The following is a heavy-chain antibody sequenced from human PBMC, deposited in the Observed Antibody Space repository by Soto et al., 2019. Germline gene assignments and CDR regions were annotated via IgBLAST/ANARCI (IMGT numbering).Heavy chain of an antibody. V-gene: IGHV3-23*01. J-gene: IGHJ4*02. CDR2: IGTSAST. CDR1: GFTFSSYS. CDR3: ADLSRYCTSSNCD. Sequence: DVRLLESGGGLVQPGGSLRLSCAASGFTFSSYSMSWVSQAPGKGLEWVSTIGTSASTYYGDSVRGRFTISRDNSRNTLYLQMNSLRAEDTAVYYCADLSRYCTSSNCDWGQGTLVTVSS. D-gene: IGHD2-2*01.